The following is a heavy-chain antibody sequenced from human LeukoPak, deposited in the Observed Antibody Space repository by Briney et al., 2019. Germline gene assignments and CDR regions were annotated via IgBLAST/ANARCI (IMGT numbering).Heavy chain of an antibody. J-gene: IGHJ4*02. V-gene: IGHV3-53*01. CDR1: GFVVTANY. CDR3: ALLSGGTFDY. Sequence: GGSLRLSCAASGFVVTANYLAWARQAPGKGLEWVSTISNGGDPFYGDSVKGRSTISRDESTNTFSLQLDSLRVEDTGVYYCALLSGGTFDYWGQGTQVTVAS. D-gene: IGHD2/OR15-2a*01. CDR2: ISNGGDP.